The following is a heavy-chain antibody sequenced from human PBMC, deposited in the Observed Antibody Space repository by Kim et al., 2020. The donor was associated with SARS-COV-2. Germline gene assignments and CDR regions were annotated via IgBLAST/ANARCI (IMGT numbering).Heavy chain of an antibody. CDR3: AKQSSGWQYFDA. V-gene: IGHV3-9*01. J-gene: IGHJ4*02. D-gene: IGHD6-25*01. Sequence: GGSLRLSCAASGFSFGDYGMHWVRQAPGKGLEWVSGLSENSGSIGYADSVKGRFTISRDNAKNSLYLQMNSLRPEDTALYFCAKQSSGWQYFDAWGQGTLVSVSS. CDR2: LSENSGSI. CDR1: GFSFGDYG.